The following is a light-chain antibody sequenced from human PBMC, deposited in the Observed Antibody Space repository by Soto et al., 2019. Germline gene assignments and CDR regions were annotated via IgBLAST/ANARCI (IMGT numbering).Light chain of an antibody. CDR3: QQRSNWPVT. CDR2: DAS. J-gene: IGKJ1*01. V-gene: IGKV3-11*01. Sequence: EIVLTQSPATLSLSPGERATLSCRASQSVSSYLAWYQQKPGQAPNLLIYDASNRATGIPARFSGSGSGTDFTLTISSLKPEDFAVYYCQQRSNWPVTFGQGTKVEIK. CDR1: QSVSSY.